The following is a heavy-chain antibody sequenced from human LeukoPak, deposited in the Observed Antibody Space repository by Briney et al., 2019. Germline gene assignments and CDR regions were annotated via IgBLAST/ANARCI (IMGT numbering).Heavy chain of an antibody. CDR1: GFTFSSSW. J-gene: IGHJ4*02. CDR2: INSDGSNT. V-gene: IGHV3-74*03. CDR3: ARGSPLGGN. Sequence: GGSLRLSCAASGFTFSSSWMHWVRQAPGKGLAWVSHINSDGSNTKYADSVKGRFTISRDNAKNTLSLQMNSLRAEDTAVYYCARGSPLGGNWGQGTLVTVSS.